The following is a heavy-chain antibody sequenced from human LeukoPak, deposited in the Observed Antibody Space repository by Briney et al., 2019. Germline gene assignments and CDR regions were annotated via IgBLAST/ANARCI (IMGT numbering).Heavy chain of an antibody. CDR3: AKDKGMGARWLQWFDY. CDR1: GFSFSVYW. Sequence: GGSLRLSCAASGFSFSVYWMHWVRQAPGKGLEWVSLISWDGGSTYYADSVKGRFTISRDNSKNSLYLQMNSLRAEDTALYYCAKDKGMGARWLQWFDYWGQGTLVTVSS. V-gene: IGHV3-43D*03. J-gene: IGHJ4*02. CDR2: ISWDGGST. D-gene: IGHD5-24*01.